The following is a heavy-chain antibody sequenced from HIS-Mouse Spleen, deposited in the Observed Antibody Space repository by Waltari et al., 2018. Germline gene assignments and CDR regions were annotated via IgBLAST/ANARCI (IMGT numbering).Heavy chain of an antibody. Sequence: QVQLVESGGGVVQPGRSLRLSCAASGFTFSSYAMHWVRQAPGKGLEWVAVISYDGSNKYYPDSMKGRFTISRDNSQNTLYLQMNSLRAEDTAVYYCARDYLLRRIQLWLQGVGVAVDIWGQGTMVTVSS. J-gene: IGHJ3*02. CDR3: ARDYLLRRIQLWLQGVGVAVDI. CDR2: ISYDGSNK. V-gene: IGHV3-30*04. D-gene: IGHD5-18*01. CDR1: GFTFSSYA.